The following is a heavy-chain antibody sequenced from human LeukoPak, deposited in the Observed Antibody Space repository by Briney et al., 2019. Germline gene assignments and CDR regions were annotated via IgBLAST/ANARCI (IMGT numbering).Heavy chain of an antibody. V-gene: IGHV1-46*01. Sequence: ASVKVSCKASGGTFSSYAISWVRQAPGQGLEWMGIINPSGGSTSYAQKFQGRVTMTRDMSTSTVYMELSSLRSEDTAVYYCARGRGGGNWFDPWGQGTLVTVSS. D-gene: IGHD2-15*01. CDR3: ARGRGGGNWFDP. J-gene: IGHJ5*02. CDR2: INPSGGST. CDR1: GGTFSSYA.